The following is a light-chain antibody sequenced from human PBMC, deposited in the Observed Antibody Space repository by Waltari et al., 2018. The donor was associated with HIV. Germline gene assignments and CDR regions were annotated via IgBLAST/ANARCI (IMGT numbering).Light chain of an antibody. V-gene: IGKV2-40*01. CDR2: TLS. J-gene: IGKJ3*01. CDR1: QSLLDTFDGNTY. CDR3: MQRVEFPVT. Sequence: DIVLTQTPLSLPITPGEPASISCRSSQSLLDTFDGNTYLDWYLQKPGQSPRLLIYTLSSRASGVPDRVSGSGSGTNFTLKISSVEAEDVGIYFCMQRVEFPVTFGPGTKLNIK.